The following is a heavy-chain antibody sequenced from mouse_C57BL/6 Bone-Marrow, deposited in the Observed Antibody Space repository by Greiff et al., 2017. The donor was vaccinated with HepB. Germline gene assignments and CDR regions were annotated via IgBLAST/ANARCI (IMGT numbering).Heavy chain of an antibody. CDR3: ARWLRRSLYAMDY. CDR2: IWSCGST. J-gene: IGHJ4*01. CDR1: GFSLTCYG. D-gene: IGHD2-2*01. V-gene: IGHV2-2*01. Sequence: VQLQQSGPGLVQPSQSLSITCTVSGFSLTCYGVPWVRPSPGNGLEWLGVIWSCGSTDYNAAFLSRLSISKDNSKSQVFFKMNSLQADDTAIYYCARWLRRSLYAMDYWGQGTSVTVSS.